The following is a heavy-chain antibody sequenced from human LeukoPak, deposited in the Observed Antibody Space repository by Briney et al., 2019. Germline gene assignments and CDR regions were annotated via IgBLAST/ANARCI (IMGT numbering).Heavy chain of an antibody. V-gene: IGHV3-23*01. J-gene: IGHJ4*02. CDR1: GFAFSSYA. Sequence: GGSLRLSCAASGFAFSSYAMSWVRQAPGKGLEWVSAISGSGGSTYYADSVKGRFTISRDNSKDTLYLQMNSLRAEDTAVYYCAKDRAAVAGPLFDYWGQGTLVTVSS. CDR3: AKDRAAVAGPLFDY. D-gene: IGHD6-19*01. CDR2: ISGSGGST.